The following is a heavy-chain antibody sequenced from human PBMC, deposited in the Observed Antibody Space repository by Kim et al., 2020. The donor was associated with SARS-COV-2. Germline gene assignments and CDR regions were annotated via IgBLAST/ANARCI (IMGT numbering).Heavy chain of an antibody. CDR2: IWYDGSAK. Sequence: GGSLRLSCAASAFTFSSYGMHWVRQAPGKGLEWVAVIWYDGSAKYYADSVKGRFTISRDNSKNTLYLQMNSLRAEDTAVYYCAKDFSPVPAAPHFDYWGQGTLVTVSS. D-gene: IGHD2-2*01. V-gene: IGHV3-33*06. CDR1: AFTFSSYG. CDR3: AKDFSPVPAAPHFDY. J-gene: IGHJ4*02.